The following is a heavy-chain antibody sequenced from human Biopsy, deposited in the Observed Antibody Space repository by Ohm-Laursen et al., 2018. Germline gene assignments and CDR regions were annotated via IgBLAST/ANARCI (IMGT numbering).Heavy chain of an antibody. V-gene: IGHV3-23*01. CDR3: AKADVFGTLGGANWFDS. CDR1: GFPFHNYA. J-gene: IGHJ5*01. D-gene: IGHD3-10*01. Sequence: SLRLSCAASGFPFHNYAMNWVRQAPRKGLEWVSGINAPGGKTYYADSVKGRFTISRDNSKSTLYLQIHGLRAEDTAIYYCAKADVFGTLGGANWFDSWGQGTLVTVSS. CDR2: INAPGGKT.